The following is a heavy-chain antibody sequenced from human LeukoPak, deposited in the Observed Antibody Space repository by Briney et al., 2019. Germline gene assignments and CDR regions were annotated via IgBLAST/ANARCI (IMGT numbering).Heavy chain of an antibody. CDR1: GFTFSSYA. J-gene: IGHJ4*02. CDR3: ARACSHYYDSSGYSNWLCY. V-gene: IGHV3-30-3*01. Sequence: GGSLRLSCAASGFTFSSYAMHWVRQAPGKGLEWVAVISYDGSNKYYADSVKGRFTISRDNSKNTLYLQMNSLRAEDTAVYYCARACSHYYDSSGYSNWLCYWGQGTLVTVSS. D-gene: IGHD3-22*01. CDR2: ISYDGSNK.